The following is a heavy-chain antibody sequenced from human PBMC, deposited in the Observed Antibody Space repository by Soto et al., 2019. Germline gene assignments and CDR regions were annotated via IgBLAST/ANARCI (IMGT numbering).Heavy chain of an antibody. CDR2: VYHTGST. V-gene: IGHV4-59*13. CDR1: GASITTYY. CDR3: ARRLFGSGWTLDS. D-gene: IGHD6-19*01. Sequence: SETLSLTCDVSGASITTYYLSWIRQAPGKGLEWIGNVYHTGSTDYNSSLRSRVTISVDTSKNQFSLNMNSVTAADTAVYYCARRLFGSGWTLDSWGQGALVTVPQ. J-gene: IGHJ4*02.